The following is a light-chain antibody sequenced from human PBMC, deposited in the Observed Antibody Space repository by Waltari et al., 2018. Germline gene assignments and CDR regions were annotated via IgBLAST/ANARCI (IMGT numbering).Light chain of an antibody. CDR1: SSNIGAGYD. J-gene: IGLJ1*01. Sequence: QSVLTQPPSVSGAPGQRVTISCTGSSSNIGAGYDVHWYQQLPGTVPKLLIFGNTIRPSGVPDRFSGSKSGTSASLAITGLQAEDEADYYGHSYDRSLRDVFGTGTKVTVL. V-gene: IGLV1-40*01. CDR3: HSYDRSLRDV. CDR2: GNT.